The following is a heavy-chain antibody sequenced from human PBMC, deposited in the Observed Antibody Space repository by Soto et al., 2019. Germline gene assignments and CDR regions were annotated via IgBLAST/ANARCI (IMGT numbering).Heavy chain of an antibody. CDR2: IYYSGST. CDR1: GGSISSSTYY. J-gene: IGHJ4*02. V-gene: IGHV4-39*01. D-gene: IGHD4-17*01. Sequence: PSETLSLTCSVSGGSISSSTYYWGWIRQPPGKGLEWIGTIYYSGSTYYNSSLKSRVTISVDTSKNQFSLTLSSVTAADTAVYYCARVDYGDYTIYWGQGTPVTVSS. CDR3: ARVDYGDYTIY.